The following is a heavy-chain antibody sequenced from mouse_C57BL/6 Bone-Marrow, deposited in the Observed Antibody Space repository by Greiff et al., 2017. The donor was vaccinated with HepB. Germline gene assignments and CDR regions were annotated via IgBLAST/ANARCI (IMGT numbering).Heavy chain of an antibody. CDR3: ARCNYAMDY. J-gene: IGHJ4*01. Sequence: EVQLQESGGGLVKPGGSLKLSCAASGFTFSDYGMHWVRQAPEKGLEWVAYISSGSSNTYYADTVKGRFTIARDNAKNTLFLHMTSLRSEDTAMYYCARCNYAMDYWGQGTSVTVSS. CDR2: ISSGSSNT. V-gene: IGHV5-17*01. CDR1: GFTFSDYG.